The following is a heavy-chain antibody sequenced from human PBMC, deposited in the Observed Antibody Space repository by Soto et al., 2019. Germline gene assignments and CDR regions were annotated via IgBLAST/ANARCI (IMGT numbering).Heavy chain of an antibody. CDR3: ARDGEDIVVVVAATSVYFDY. Sequence: GASVKVSCKASGYTFTSYYMHWVRQAPGQGLEWMGIINPSGGSTSYAQKFQGRVTMTRDTSTSTVYMELSSLRSEDTAVYYCARDGEDIVVVVAATSVYFDYWGQGTLVTVS. J-gene: IGHJ4*02. CDR2: INPSGGST. CDR1: GYTFTSYY. D-gene: IGHD2-15*01. V-gene: IGHV1-46*01.